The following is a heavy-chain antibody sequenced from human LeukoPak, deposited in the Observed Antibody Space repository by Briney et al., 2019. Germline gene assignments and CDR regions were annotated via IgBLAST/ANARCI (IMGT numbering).Heavy chain of an antibody. CDR1: GYSISSGYY. Sequence: SETLSLTCTVSGYSISSGYYWGWIRQPPGKGLEWIGSIHYSARIYYNPSLKSRLTISPDTSKSQFSLNLRSVTAADTALYFCAGTELGYCTVTGCPLESWGQGTLVTVSS. J-gene: IGHJ4*02. D-gene: IGHD2-8*02. V-gene: IGHV4-38-2*02. CDR3: AGTELGYCTVTGCPLES. CDR2: IHYSARI.